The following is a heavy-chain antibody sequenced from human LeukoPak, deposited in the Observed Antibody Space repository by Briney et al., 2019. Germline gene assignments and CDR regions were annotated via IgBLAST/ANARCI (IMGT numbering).Heavy chain of an antibody. D-gene: IGHD2-15*01. CDR1: GFTFSSYA. Sequence: GRSLRLSCAAPGFTFSSYAMSSGRQAPGKGLDRVSAISGSGCSTYYADSVKGRFTISRDNSKNTLYLQMNSLRAEDTAVYYCAKAKGAYCSGGSCYFDYWGQGTLVTVSS. J-gene: IGHJ4*02. V-gene: IGHV3-23*01. CDR3: AKAKGAYCSGGSCYFDY. CDR2: ISGSGCST.